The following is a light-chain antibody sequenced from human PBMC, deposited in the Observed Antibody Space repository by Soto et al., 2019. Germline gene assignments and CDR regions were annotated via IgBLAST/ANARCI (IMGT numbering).Light chain of an antibody. CDR3: QQYNNWPPYT. J-gene: IGKJ2*01. CDR2: GAS. V-gene: IGKV3-15*01. CDR1: QSVSSN. Sequence: EIVMTQSPATLSVSPGERATLSCRASQSVSSNLAWYQQKPGQAPRLLIYGASTRATGIPARFSGSGSGTESTLTISSLQSEDFALYYCQQYNNWPPYTFGQGTKLEIK.